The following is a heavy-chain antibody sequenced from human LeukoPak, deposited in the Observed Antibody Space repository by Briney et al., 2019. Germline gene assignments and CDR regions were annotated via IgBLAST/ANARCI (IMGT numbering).Heavy chain of an antibody. V-gene: IGHV3-23*01. CDR2: ISGGGHNT. J-gene: IGHJ4*02. CDR3: ANVLTVVTPPGDY. CDR1: GFTFSNYA. Sequence: GGTLRLSCAASGFTFSNYAMSWVRQAPGKGLEWVSAISGGGHNTYYADSVKGRFTISRDNSKNTLYLQMNSLRVEDTAIYYCANVLTVVTPPGDYWGQGTLVTVSS. D-gene: IGHD4-23*01.